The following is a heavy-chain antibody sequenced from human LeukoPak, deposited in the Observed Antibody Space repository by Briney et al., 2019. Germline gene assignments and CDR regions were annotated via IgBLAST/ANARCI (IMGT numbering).Heavy chain of an antibody. Sequence: SETLSLTCTVSGYSISSGYYWGWIRQPPGKGLEWIGSIYYSGSTYYNPSLKSRVTISVDTSKNQFSLKLSSVTAADTAVYYCARAWGYSGYDYFDYWGQGTLVTVSS. V-gene: IGHV4-38-2*02. D-gene: IGHD5-12*01. CDR2: IYYSGST. J-gene: IGHJ4*02. CDR1: GYSISSGYY. CDR3: ARAWGYSGYDYFDY.